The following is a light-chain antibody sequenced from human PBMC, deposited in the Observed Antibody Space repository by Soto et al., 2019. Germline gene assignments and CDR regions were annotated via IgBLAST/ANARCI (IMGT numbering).Light chain of an antibody. J-gene: IGKJ1*01. CDR1: QSVSSN. V-gene: IGKV3-15*01. CDR3: QHYNTWPPWT. CDR2: GAS. Sequence: EIVMTQSPVTLSVSPGERATLACRASQSVSSNLAWYQQKPGQAPRLLIYGASTRATGIPARFSGSGSGTDFTLTISSLQSEDFAVSYCQHYNTWPPWTFGQGTKVEIK.